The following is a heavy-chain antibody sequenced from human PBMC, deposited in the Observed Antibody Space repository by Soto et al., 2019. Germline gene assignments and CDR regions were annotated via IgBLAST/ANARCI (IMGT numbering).Heavy chain of an antibody. CDR1: GGTIGSRRYY. CDR2: SYYSGST. V-gene: IGHV4-39*01. CDR3: AWQPKIFSGYCGHFDY. Sequence: PSETLPLTCTVSGGTIGSRRYYWSWIRQPPEKVLEWIGSSYYSGSTYYNPSLKSRVTISVDTSKNQFSLKLTSVTAADTAVYYCAWQPKIFSGYCGHFDYWGQATQVSVSS. D-gene: IGHD3-22*01. J-gene: IGHJ4*01.